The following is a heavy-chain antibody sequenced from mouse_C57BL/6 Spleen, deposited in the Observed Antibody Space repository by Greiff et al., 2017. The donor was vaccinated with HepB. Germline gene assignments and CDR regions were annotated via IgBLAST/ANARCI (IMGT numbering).Heavy chain of an antibody. Sequence: QVQLQQSGPELVKPGASVKLSCKASGYTFTSYDINWVKQRPGQGLEWIGWIYPRDGSTKYNEKFKGKATLTVDTSSSTAYMELHSLTSEDSAVYFCARSKFITTVPRYFDVWGTGTTVTVSS. V-gene: IGHV1-85*01. J-gene: IGHJ1*03. CDR2: IYPRDGST. CDR3: ARSKFITTVPRYFDV. CDR1: GYTFTSYD. D-gene: IGHD1-1*01.